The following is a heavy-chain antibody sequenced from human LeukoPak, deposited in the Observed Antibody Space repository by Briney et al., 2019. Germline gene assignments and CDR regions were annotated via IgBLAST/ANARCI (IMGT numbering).Heavy chain of an antibody. CDR2: INPNSGGT. J-gene: IGHJ4*02. CDR3: ARTVGATSNFDY. Sequence: AXXXXXXXMGLINPNSGGTNYAQKFQGRVTMTRDTSISTAYMELSRLRSDDTAVYYCARTVGATSNFDYWGQGTLVTVSS. D-gene: IGHD1-26*01. V-gene: IGHV1-2*02.